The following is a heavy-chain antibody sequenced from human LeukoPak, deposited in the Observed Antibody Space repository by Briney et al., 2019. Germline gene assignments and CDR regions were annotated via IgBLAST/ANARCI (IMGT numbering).Heavy chain of an antibody. CDR1: GFTFDDYG. Sequence: PGGSLRLSCAASGFTFDDYGMSWVRQAPGKGLEWVSSISSSSSYIYYADSVKGRFTISRDNAKNSLYLQMNSLRAEDTAVYYCASVYSSSYGNWFDPWGQGTLVTVSS. J-gene: IGHJ5*02. CDR3: ASVYSSSYGNWFDP. CDR2: ISSSSSYI. V-gene: IGHV3-21*01. D-gene: IGHD6-13*01.